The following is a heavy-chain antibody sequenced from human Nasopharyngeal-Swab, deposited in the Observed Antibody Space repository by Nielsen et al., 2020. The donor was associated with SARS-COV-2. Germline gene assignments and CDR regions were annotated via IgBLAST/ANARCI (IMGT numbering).Heavy chain of an antibody. D-gene: IGHD3-9*01. V-gene: IGHV3-23*01. CDR2: ISGSGGST. CDR1: GFTFSSYA. Sequence: GESLKISCAASGFTFSSYAVSWVRQAPGKGLEWVSAISGSGGSTYYADSVKGRFTISRDNSKNTLYLQMNSLRAEDTAVYYCAREASADILTGVYGMDVWGQGTTVTVSS. CDR3: AREASADILTGVYGMDV. J-gene: IGHJ6*02.